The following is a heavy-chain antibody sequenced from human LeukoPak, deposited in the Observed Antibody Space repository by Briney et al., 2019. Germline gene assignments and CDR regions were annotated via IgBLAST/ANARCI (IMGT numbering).Heavy chain of an antibody. D-gene: IGHD3-16*01. V-gene: IGHV3-48*04. Sequence: PGGSLRLSCAASGFTFSSYSMNWVRQAPGKGLEWVSYISTGSSTMYYADSVKGRFTVSRDNARNSLYLQMNSLRAEDTAVYYCARDQTGQAWVYWGQGTLVTVSS. J-gene: IGHJ4*02. CDR1: GFTFSSYS. CDR3: ARDQTGQAWVY. CDR2: ISTGSSTM.